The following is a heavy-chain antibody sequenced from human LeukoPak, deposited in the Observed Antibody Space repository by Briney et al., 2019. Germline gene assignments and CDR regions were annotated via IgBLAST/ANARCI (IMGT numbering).Heavy chain of an antibody. D-gene: IGHD6-13*01. CDR3: ATKPTPIAHPIDY. V-gene: IGHV3-7*01. Sequence: GGSLRLSCTASGFTFSDYCMSWARQAPGKGLGWVASIKQDGSEKNYVDSVKGRFTVSRDNAKNSLFLQINSLRAEDTAVYYCATKPTPIAHPIDYWGQGTLVTVSS. CDR1: GFTFSDYC. J-gene: IGHJ4*02. CDR2: IKQDGSEK.